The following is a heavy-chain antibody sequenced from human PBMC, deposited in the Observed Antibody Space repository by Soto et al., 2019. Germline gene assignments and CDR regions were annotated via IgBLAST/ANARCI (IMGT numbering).Heavy chain of an antibody. CDR3: ARGPRLVVVPAAAQVGYYYGMDV. V-gene: IGHV4-39*07. Sequence: PSETLSLTCTVSGGSISSSSYYWGWIRQPPGKGLEWIGSIYYSGSTHYNPSLKSRVTISVDTSKNQFSLKLSSVTAADTAVYYCARGPRLVVVPAAAQVGYYYGMDVWGQGTTVTVSS. CDR2: IYYSGST. CDR1: GGSISSSSYY. J-gene: IGHJ6*02. D-gene: IGHD2-2*01.